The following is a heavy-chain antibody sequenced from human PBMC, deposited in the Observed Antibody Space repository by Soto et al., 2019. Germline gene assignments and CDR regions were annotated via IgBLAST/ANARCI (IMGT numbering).Heavy chain of an antibody. V-gene: IGHV1-69*06. CDR1: GGTFSSYA. D-gene: IGHD2-15*01. CDR2: IIPIFGTA. J-gene: IGHJ6*02. CDR3: AREGWSRNCSGGSCYYYYYGMDV. Sequence: ASVKVSCKASGGTFSSYAISWVRQAPGQGLEWMGGIIPIFGTANYAQKFQGRVTITADKSTSTAYMELSSLRSEDTAVYYCAREGWSRNCSGGSCYYYYYGMDVWGQGTTVTVSS.